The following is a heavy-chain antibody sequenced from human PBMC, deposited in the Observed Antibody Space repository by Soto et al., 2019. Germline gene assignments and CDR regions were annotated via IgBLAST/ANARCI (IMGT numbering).Heavy chain of an antibody. Sequence: SLRLSCAAPGFTFSSYGMHWVRQAPGKGLEWVAVIWYDGSNKYYADSVKGRFTISRDNSKNTLYLQMDSLRAEDTAVYYCARPYSNYEIYFDYWGQGTLVTVSS. V-gene: IGHV3-33*01. CDR1: GFTFSSYG. J-gene: IGHJ4*02. CDR2: IWYDGSNK. CDR3: ARPYSNYEIYFDY. D-gene: IGHD4-4*01.